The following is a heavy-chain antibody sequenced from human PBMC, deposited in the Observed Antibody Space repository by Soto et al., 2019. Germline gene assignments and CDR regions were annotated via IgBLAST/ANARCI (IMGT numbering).Heavy chain of an antibody. J-gene: IGHJ4*02. CDR3: ARGGVSYGDTSGYYPDFDY. V-gene: IGHV1-69*13. D-gene: IGHD3-22*01. CDR2: IIPIFGAA. Sequence: SVKVSCKASGGTFTSYAINRVRQAPGQGLEWMGGIIPIFGAANYAQKFQGRVTITADESTSTAYMELSSLRSEDTAVYYCARGGVSYGDTSGYYPDFDYWGQGTMVTVSS. CDR1: GGTFTSYA.